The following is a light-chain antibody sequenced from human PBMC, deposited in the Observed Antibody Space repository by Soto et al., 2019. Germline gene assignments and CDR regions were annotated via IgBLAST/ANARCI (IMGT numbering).Light chain of an antibody. CDR1: QSISEN. Sequence: EIVMTQSPATLSVSPGERATLSCRASQSISENLAWVQQKPGQAPRLLSYSASTSATGIPARFSGSGSGTEFTLPLSSIQYEDFAISPCQQCYLWPWTFDQGTKVEI. CDR2: SAS. CDR3: QQCYLWPWT. V-gene: IGKV3-15*01. J-gene: IGKJ1*01.